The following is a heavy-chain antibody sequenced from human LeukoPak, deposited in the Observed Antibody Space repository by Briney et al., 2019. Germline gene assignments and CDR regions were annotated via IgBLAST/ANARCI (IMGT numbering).Heavy chain of an antibody. CDR2: INPNIGGT. D-gene: IGHD3-10*01. V-gene: IGHV1-2*04. CDR3: VKCSYGLGGYLNFDY. J-gene: IGHJ4*02. Sequence: ASVKVSCKPSGYTFTGYYMHWVRQAPGQRLEWMGWINPNIGGTNYAQKFQGWVTMTRDPSISPAYMGMSRLRSYDPAVYSCVKCSYGLGGYLNFDYWGQGTLVTVSS. CDR1: GYTFTGYY.